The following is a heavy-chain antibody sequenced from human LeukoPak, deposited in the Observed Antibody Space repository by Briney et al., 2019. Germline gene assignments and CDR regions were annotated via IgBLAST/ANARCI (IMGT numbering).Heavy chain of an antibody. D-gene: IGHD3-9*01. Sequence: GRSLRLSCAASGFTFSSYGMHWVRQAPGKGLEWVAVISYDGSNKYYADSVKGRFTTSRDNSKNTLYLQMNSLRAEDTAVYYCAKGFDWFFDYWGQGTLVTVSS. CDR3: AKGFDWFFDY. CDR2: ISYDGSNK. J-gene: IGHJ4*02. V-gene: IGHV3-30*18. CDR1: GFTFSSYG.